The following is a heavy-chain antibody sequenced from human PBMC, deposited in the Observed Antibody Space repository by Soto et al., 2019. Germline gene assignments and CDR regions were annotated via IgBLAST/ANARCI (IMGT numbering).Heavy chain of an antibody. CDR2: ISKNGIDI. J-gene: IGHJ3*02. V-gene: IGHV3-48*03. Sequence: EVQLVESGGGLVQPGGSLRLSCAASGFSFSTYKMNWVRQAPGKGLEWVSYISKNGIDIYYADSVKGRFTISRDNANNSLFLQMNSLRAEDTAVYYCAPRKSGSFNIGAFDIWGQGTMVTVSS. D-gene: IGHD3-10*01. CDR3: APRKSGSFNIGAFDI. CDR1: GFSFSTYK.